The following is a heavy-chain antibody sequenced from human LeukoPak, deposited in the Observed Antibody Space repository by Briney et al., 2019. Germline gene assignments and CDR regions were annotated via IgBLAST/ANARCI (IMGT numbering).Heavy chain of an antibody. Sequence: ASVKVSCKASGYTFTSYGISWVRQAPGQGLEWMGWISAYSGNTNYAQKLQGRVTMTTDTSTSTAYMELRSLRSDDTAVYYCARAHPGIAVAGTPSAYWGQGTLVTVSS. CDR2: ISAYSGNT. D-gene: IGHD6-19*01. CDR3: ARAHPGIAVAGTPSAY. J-gene: IGHJ4*02. CDR1: GYTFTSYG. V-gene: IGHV1-18*01.